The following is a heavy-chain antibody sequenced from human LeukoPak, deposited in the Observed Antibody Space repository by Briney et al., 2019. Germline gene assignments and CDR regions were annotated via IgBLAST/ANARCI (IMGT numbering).Heavy chain of an antibody. J-gene: IGHJ4*02. CDR1: GGSISSGTYY. V-gene: IGHV4-39*07. D-gene: IGHD6-13*01. CDR3: ATDGRQKDSSSPGSFDY. Sequence: PSETLSLTCTVSGGSISSGTYYWGWIRQPPGKGLEWIGSIYHSGSTYYNPSLKSRVTISVDTSKNQFSLKLSSVTAADTAVYYCATDGRQKDSSSPGSFDYWGQGTLVTVSS. CDR2: IYHSGST.